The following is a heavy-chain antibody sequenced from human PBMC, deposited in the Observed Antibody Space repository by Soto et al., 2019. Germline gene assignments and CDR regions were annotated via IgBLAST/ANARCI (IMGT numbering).Heavy chain of an antibody. CDR3: ARDQGLAAPSVVDV. Sequence: QVQLVQSGAEVKKPGASVKVSCKASGYTFTSYGLSWVRQAPGQGLEWMGWISAYNGNTYYAQKLQGRVTMTTDTSTSTSYMELRSLRSVVTAVYYCARDQGLAAPSVVDVWGQGTTVTVSS. CDR1: GYTFTSYG. V-gene: IGHV1-18*01. D-gene: IGHD6-13*01. J-gene: IGHJ6*02. CDR2: ISAYNGNT.